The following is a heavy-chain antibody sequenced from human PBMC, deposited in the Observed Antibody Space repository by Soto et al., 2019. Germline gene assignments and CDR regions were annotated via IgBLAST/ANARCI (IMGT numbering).Heavy chain of an antibody. CDR2: IYHSGST. D-gene: IGHD2-21*01. CDR3: ARGNVVAIDY. V-gene: IGHV4-30-2*01. J-gene: IGHJ4*02. CDR1: GGSISSGGYS. Sequence: SETLSLTCAVSGGSISSGGYSWSWIRQPPGKGLEWIGYIYHSGSTYYNPSLKSRVTISVDRSKNQFPLKLSSVTAADTAVYYCARGNVVAIDYWGQETLVTVSS.